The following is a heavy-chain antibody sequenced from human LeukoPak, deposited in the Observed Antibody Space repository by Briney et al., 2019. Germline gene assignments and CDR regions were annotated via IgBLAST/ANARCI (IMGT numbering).Heavy chain of an antibody. D-gene: IGHD3-3*01. Sequence: GGSLRLSCAASGFTFSSYAMSWVRQAPGEGLEWVSAISGSGGSTYYADSVKGRFTISRDNSKNTLYLQMNSLRAEDTAVYYCAKVFFGFLEWLFFDYWGQGTLVTVSS. V-gene: IGHV3-23*01. CDR3: AKVFFGFLEWLFFDY. CDR1: GFTFSSYA. J-gene: IGHJ4*02. CDR2: ISGSGGST.